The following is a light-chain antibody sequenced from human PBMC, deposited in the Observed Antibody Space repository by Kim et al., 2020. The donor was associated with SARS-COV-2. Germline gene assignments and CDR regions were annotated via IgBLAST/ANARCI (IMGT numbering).Light chain of an antibody. J-gene: IGKJ2*01. CDR3: QQTYSNPYT. V-gene: IGKV1-39*01. Sequence: SASVGDRVTITCRASQSIRNYLNWYQQKPGKAPKLLIYGASRLQSGLPSRFSGSGSGTDFTLTISSLQPEDFATYSCQQTYSNPYTFGQGTKLEI. CDR2: GAS. CDR1: QSIRNY.